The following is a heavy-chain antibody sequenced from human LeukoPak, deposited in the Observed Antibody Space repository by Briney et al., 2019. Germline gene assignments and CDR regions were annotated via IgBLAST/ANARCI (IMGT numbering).Heavy chain of an antibody. J-gene: IGHJ4*02. D-gene: IGHD5-12*01. CDR3: ARGTSTIVATFSY. Sequence: PSETLSLTCTVSGYSISNGYKGGGIREPPGEGVEGIGRSYNSGTTYYKPSVKGRVTISVDNSKNQLYLRMNSVTAADTAVYYCARGTSTIVATFSYWGQGTLVTVSS. V-gene: IGHV4-38-2*02. CDR2: SYNSGTT. CDR1: GYSISNGYK.